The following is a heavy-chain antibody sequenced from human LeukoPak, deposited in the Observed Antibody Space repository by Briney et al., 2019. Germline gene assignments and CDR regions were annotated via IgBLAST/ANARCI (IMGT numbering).Heavy chain of an antibody. CDR3: ARRDYVWGSYRLHPFDY. D-gene: IGHD3-16*02. CDR1: GGSISSYY. J-gene: IGHJ4*02. CDR2: IYYSGST. Sequence: SETLSLTCTVSGGSISSYYWSWIRQPPGKGLEWIGYIYYSGSTNYNPSLKSRVTISVDTSKNQFSLKLSSVTAADTAVYYCARRDYVWGSYRLHPFDYWGQGTLVTVSS. V-gene: IGHV4-59*12.